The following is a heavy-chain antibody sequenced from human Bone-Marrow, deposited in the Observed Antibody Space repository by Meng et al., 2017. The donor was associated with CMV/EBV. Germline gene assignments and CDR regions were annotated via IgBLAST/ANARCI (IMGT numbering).Heavy chain of an antibody. CDR1: GFTFADYA. D-gene: IGHD3-22*01. Sequence: GESLKISCIVSGFTFADYAVSWVRQAPGKGLEWVGFIRSRAYGGTTEYAASVKGRFTISKDDSKSIAYLQMNSLNTEDTAVYYCTKYDCGGYYYSDYWGQGTLVTVSS. V-gene: IGHV3-49*04. CDR2: IRSRAYGGTT. CDR3: TKYDCGGYYYSDY. J-gene: IGHJ4*02.